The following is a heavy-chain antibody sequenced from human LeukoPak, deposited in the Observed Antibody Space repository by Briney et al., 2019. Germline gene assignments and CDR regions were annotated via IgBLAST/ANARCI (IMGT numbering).Heavy chain of an antibody. D-gene: IGHD5-18*01. CDR2: IWFDGSNK. Sequence: GRSLRLSCAASGFTFSSYGMHWVRQAPGKGLEWVAVIWFDGSNKFYRDSVRGRFTISRHNSKNTLYLQMNSLRAEDTAVYYCARGFRDTAPDYWGQGTLVTVSS. CDR3: ARGFRDTAPDY. J-gene: IGHJ4*02. CDR1: GFTFSSYG. V-gene: IGHV3-33*01.